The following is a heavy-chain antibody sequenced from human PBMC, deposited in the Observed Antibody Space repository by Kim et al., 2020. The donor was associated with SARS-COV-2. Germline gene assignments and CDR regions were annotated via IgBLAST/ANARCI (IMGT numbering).Heavy chain of an antibody. D-gene: IGHD2-21*01. Sequence: DSVKGRCTISSDNTKNTLLLQMSSMRAEDTAVYYCAKDRFHISEVRFLDYWGQGTLVTVSS. J-gene: IGHJ4*02. V-gene: IGHV3-23*01. CDR3: AKDRFHISEVRFLDY.